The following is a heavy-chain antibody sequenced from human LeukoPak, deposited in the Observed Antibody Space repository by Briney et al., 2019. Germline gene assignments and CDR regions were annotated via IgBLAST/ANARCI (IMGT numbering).Heavy chain of an antibody. V-gene: IGHV3-66*02. CDR1: GFTVSSNY. D-gene: IGHD7-27*01. CDR2: IYSGGST. J-gene: IGHJ4*02. Sequence: GGPLRLSCAASGFTVSSNYMSWVRQAPGKGLEWVSVIYSGGSTYYADSVKGRFTISRDNSKNTLYLQMNSLRAEDTAVYYCERLTGEFGYYFDYWGQGTLVTVSS. CDR3: ERLTGEFGYYFDY.